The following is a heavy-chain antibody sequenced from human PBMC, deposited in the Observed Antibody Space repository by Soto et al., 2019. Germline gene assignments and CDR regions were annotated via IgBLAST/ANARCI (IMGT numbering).Heavy chain of an antibody. D-gene: IGHD3-10*01. Sequence: GSLRLSCAASGFTFSSYAMHWVRQAPGKGLEYVSAISSNGGSTYYANSVKGRFTISRDNSKNTLYLQMGSLRAEDMAVYYCARDGYYYGSGSYSPYYYGTDVWGQGTTVTVS. CDR1: GFTFSSYA. CDR3: ARDGYYYGSGSYSPYYYGTDV. J-gene: IGHJ6*02. V-gene: IGHV3-64*01. CDR2: ISSNGGST.